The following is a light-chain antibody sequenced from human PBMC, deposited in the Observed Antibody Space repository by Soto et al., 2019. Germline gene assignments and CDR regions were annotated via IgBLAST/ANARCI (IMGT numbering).Light chain of an antibody. Sequence: EIVLTQSPGTLSLTAGESASLSCRASQRVISNYLAWYQLKPGQAPRLLIYGASSRATGISDRFSGSGSGTDFTLTISRLEPEDFAVYFCQQYGSSPPFTFGPGTKVEIK. CDR2: GAS. CDR1: QRVISNY. J-gene: IGKJ3*01. V-gene: IGKV3-20*01. CDR3: QQYGSSPPFT.